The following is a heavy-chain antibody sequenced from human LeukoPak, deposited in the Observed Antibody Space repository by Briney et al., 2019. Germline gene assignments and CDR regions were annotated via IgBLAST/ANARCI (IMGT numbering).Heavy chain of an antibody. V-gene: IGHV1-46*01. CDR1: GYTFTSYY. CDR2: INPSGGST. Sequence: GASVKVSCKASGYTFTSYYMHWVRQAPGQGLEWMGIINPSGGSTSYAQKFQGRVTITRNTSISTAYMELSSLRSEDTAVYYCARGLDLGYCSSTSCYKDYMDVWGKGTTVTVSS. CDR3: ARGLDLGYCSSTSCYKDYMDV. D-gene: IGHD2-2*02. J-gene: IGHJ6*03.